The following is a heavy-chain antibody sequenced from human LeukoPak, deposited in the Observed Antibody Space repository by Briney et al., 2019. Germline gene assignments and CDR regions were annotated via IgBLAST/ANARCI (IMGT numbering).Heavy chain of an antibody. CDR2: INQDGSEK. V-gene: IGHV3-7*01. CDR3: VRESYTSMAPFDN. CDR1: GFTFSSRDW. Sequence: SGGSLRLSCVASGFTFSSRDWMTWVRQAPGKGLEWVANINQDGSEKYYVDSVKGRFTISRDNAKNSLFLQMNSLRGEDTAVYYCVRESYTSMAPFDNWGQGTLVTVSS. D-gene: IGHD3-16*01. J-gene: IGHJ4*02.